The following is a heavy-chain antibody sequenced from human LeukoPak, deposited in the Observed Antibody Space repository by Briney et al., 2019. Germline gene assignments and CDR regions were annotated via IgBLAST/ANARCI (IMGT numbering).Heavy chain of an antibody. D-gene: IGHD4-11*01. Sequence: SETLSLTCTVSGDSISSSDSYWGWIRQPPGKGLEWIASMYFSGRTYCNPSLKSRVTISLDTSKNQLSLKLSSVTAADTALYYCARHIYTETTYWFDPWGQGTLITVSS. CDR3: ARHIYTETTYWFDP. CDR1: GDSISSSDSY. J-gene: IGHJ5*02. CDR2: MYFSGRT. V-gene: IGHV4-39*01.